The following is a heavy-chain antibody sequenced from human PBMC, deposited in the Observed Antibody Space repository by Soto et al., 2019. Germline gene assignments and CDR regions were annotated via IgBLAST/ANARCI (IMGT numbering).Heavy chain of an antibody. D-gene: IGHD3-10*01. CDR3: ARYYYGSPSYNWFDP. V-gene: IGHV3-66*01. Sequence: PGGSLRLSCAASGFTVSSNYMSWVRQAPGKGLEWVSVIYSGGSTYYADSVKGRFTISRDNSKNTLYLQMNSLRAEDTAVYYCARYYYGSPSYNWFDPWGQGTLVTVSS. CDR1: GFTVSSNY. CDR2: IYSGGST. J-gene: IGHJ5*02.